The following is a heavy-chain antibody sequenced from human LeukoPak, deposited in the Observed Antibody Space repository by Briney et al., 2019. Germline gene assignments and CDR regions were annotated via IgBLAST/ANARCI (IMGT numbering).Heavy chain of an antibody. J-gene: IGHJ4*02. CDR3: ARSLID. V-gene: IGHV6-1*01. CDR2: TYRRSKWHN. CDR1: GDSVSSNRAA. Sequence: SQTLSPTCAISGDSVSSNRAAWSWIRQSPSRGLEWLGRTYRRSKWHNDYAVSVKSRITINPDTSKNQFSLQLNSVTPEGTAVYYCARSLIDWGQGTLVTVSS.